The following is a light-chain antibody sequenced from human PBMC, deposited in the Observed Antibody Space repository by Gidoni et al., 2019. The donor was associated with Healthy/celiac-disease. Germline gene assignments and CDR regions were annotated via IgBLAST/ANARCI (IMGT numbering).Light chain of an antibody. Sequence: DIQITQSPSSLSASVGDRVTITCRASQNVRHYLNWYQQKPGTAPKLLIYAASSLQSGVPSRFIGSGSGTDFTLTISSLQPEDFATYYCQQSYSTLFTFGPGTKVDIK. CDR1: QNVRHY. J-gene: IGKJ3*01. CDR2: AAS. V-gene: IGKV1-39*01. CDR3: QQSYSTLFT.